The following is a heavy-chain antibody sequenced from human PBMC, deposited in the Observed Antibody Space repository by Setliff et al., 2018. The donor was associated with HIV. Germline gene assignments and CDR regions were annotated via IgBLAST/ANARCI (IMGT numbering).Heavy chain of an antibody. CDR2: IHTSGRT. Sequence: SETLSLTCAVSSESIVSYYWNWIRQPPGRGLEWIGYIHTSGRTKYNPSLKSRLTILVHTSKKQFSLRLTSVTAADTAVYYCSRAAYDAVDWLDPWGQGTLVTVSS. V-gene: IGHV4-4*08. J-gene: IGHJ5*02. CDR3: SRAAYDAVDWLDP. D-gene: IGHD1-1*01. CDR1: SESIVSYY.